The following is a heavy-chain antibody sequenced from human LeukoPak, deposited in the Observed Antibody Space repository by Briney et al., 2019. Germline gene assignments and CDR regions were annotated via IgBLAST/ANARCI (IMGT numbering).Heavy chain of an antibody. CDR2: ISGSGGST. J-gene: IGHJ4*02. Sequence: GGSLRLSCAASGFIFSSYAMSWVRQAPGKGLEWVSAISGSGGSTYYADSVKGRFTISRDNSKNTLYLQMNSLRAEDTAVYYCAKMSSWFGELWLWGQGTLVTVSS. CDR1: GFIFSSYA. CDR3: AKMSSWFGELWL. D-gene: IGHD3-10*01. V-gene: IGHV3-23*01.